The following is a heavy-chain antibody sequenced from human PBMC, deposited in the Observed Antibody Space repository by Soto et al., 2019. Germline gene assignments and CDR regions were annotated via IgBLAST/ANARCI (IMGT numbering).Heavy chain of an antibody. CDR2: IYYSGST. CDR1: GGSISSYY. D-gene: IGHD3-22*01. CDR3: AREGDSSGYYFDY. J-gene: IGHJ4*02. Sequence: QVQLQESGPGLVKPSETLSLTCTVSGGSISSYYWSWIRQPPGKGLEWIGYIYYSGSTNYNPSLKSRVTISVDTSKNQCSLKLSSVTAADTAVYYCAREGDSSGYYFDYWGQGTLVTVSS. V-gene: IGHV4-59*01.